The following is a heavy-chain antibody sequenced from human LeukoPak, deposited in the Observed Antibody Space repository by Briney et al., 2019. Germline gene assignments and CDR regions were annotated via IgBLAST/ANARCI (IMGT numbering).Heavy chain of an antibody. D-gene: IGHD1-26*01. Sequence: ASETLSLTCTVSGGSISSYYWSWIRQPPGKGLEGIGYIYHSGSTNYNPPLKSRVTISVDTSKNQFSLKLSSVTAADTAVYYCASSGLEWESPTYYFDYWGQGTRVTVSS. CDR3: ASSGLEWESPTYYFDY. V-gene: IGHV4-59*01. CDR2: IYHSGST. J-gene: IGHJ4*02. CDR1: GGSISSYY.